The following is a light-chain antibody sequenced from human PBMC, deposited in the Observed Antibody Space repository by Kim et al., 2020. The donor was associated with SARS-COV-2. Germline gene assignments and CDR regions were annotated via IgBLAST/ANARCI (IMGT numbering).Light chain of an antibody. V-gene: IGKV3-20*01. CDR1: QTATSNY. CDR2: GAS. Sequence: SPGERATLSCRASQTATSNYLAWYQQKPGQAPGLLIYGASSRATGIPDRFSGSGSGTDFTLTISRLEPEDFAVYYCQQYGSSPATFGQGTKVDIK. CDR3: QQYGSSPAT. J-gene: IGKJ1*01.